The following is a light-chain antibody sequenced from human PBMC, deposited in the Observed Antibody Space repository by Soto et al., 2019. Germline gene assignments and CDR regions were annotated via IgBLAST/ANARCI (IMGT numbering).Light chain of an antibody. V-gene: IGKV3-15*01. CDR3: QQYNSRPT. Sequence: EIIMTQSPATLSVSPGEGATLSCRTSHSISTNLAWYQHKRGQSPRLLVYGASTRATGVPARFSGSGSGAEFPLSISSHQSEDFAVYYCQQYNSRPTFGGGTKVEIK. CDR2: GAS. CDR1: HSISTN. J-gene: IGKJ4*01.